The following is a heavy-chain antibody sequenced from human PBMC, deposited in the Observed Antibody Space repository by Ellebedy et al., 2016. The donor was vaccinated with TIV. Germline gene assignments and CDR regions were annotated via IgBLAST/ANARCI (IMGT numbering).Heavy chain of an antibody. CDR3: AREDDYGDYERWFDP. J-gene: IGHJ5*02. D-gene: IGHD4-17*01. CDR2: IRYDGSNK. Sequence: GESLKISXAASGFTFSSYGMHWVRQAPGKGLEWVAVIRYDGSNKYYADSVKGRFTISRDNSKNTLYLQMNSLRAEDTAVYYCAREDDYGDYERWFDPWGQGTLVTVSS. V-gene: IGHV3-33*01. CDR1: GFTFSSYG.